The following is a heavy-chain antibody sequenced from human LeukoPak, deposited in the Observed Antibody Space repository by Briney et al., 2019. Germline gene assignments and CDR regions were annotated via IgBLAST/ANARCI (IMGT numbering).Heavy chain of an antibody. V-gene: IGHV1-18*01. CDR1: GYTFSIYG. Sequence: GASVKVSCKTSGYTFSIYGISWVRQAPGQGLEWMGWISAYNGNAVYEQNLQGRFTMTTDTSTSTAYMELRSLRSDDTAVYYCARDLYRDSLPVSWFDPWGQGTLVTVSS. J-gene: IGHJ5*02. CDR2: ISAYNGNA. D-gene: IGHD4-11*01. CDR3: ARDLYRDSLPVSWFDP.